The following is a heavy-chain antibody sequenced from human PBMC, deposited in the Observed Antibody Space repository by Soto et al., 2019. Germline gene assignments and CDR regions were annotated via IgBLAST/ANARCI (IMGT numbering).Heavy chain of an antibody. V-gene: IGHV3-30*18. CDR3: AKRGYAYYMDV. J-gene: IGHJ6*03. CDR1: GFTFSTYD. CDR2: VSYDGTNK. Sequence: QVQLVESGGGVVQPGRSLRLSCAASGFTFSTYDMHWVRQAPGKGLEWVADVSYDGTNKYYADSVKGRFTISRDNSKNTLYLPMNSLKPEDTAVYYCAKRGYAYYMDVWGKGTTVTVSS. D-gene: IGHD1-1*01.